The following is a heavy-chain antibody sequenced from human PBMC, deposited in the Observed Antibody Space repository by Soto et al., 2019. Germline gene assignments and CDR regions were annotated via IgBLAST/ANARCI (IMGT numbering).Heavy chain of an antibody. CDR3: ARRGTDYDILTGYYTEENWFDP. V-gene: IGHV3-33*01. Sequence: GGSLRLSCAASGFTFSNYGMHWVRQAPGKGLEWVAVIWYDGSNKYYADSVKGRFTISRDNSKNTLYLQMNSLRAEDTAVYYCARRGTDYDILTGYYTEENWFDPWGQGTLVTVSS. J-gene: IGHJ5*02. CDR2: IWYDGSNK. D-gene: IGHD3-9*01. CDR1: GFTFSNYG.